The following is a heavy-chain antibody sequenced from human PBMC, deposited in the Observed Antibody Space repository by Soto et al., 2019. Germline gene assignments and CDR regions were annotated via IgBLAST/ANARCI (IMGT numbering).Heavy chain of an antibody. D-gene: IGHD3-9*01. Sequence: PSETLSLTCIVSGGSITSYHWSWIRQFPGKGLEWIAYTSYTGNTNYNPSLQSRVTISMDTSKNQLSLKLTSMTAADTAVYYCAKVADYDILTGSISGPHFDYWGQGTLVTVSS. CDR1: GGSITSYH. J-gene: IGHJ4*02. V-gene: IGHV4-59*01. CDR2: TSYTGNT. CDR3: AKVADYDILTGSISGPHFDY.